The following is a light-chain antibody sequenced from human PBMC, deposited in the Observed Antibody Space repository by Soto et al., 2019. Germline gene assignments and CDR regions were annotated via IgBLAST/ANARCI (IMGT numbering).Light chain of an antibody. CDR1: QDISSY. V-gene: IGKV1-9*01. Sequence: IQLTQSPSSLSASVRDRVTITCRASQDISSYLAWYQQKPGKAPKLLIYSASTLQSGVPSRFSGSGSGTDFTLTISSLQPEDSATYYCQQLNSYPWTCGQGTKVEIK. CDR3: QQLNSYPWT. CDR2: SAS. J-gene: IGKJ1*01.